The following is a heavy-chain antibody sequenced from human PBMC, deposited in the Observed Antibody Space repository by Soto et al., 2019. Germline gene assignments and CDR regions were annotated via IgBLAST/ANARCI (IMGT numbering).Heavy chain of an antibody. J-gene: IGHJ6*02. Sequence: ASVKVSCKASGYTFTSYYMHWVRQAPGQGLEWMGIINPSGGSTSYAQKFQGRVTMTRDTSTSTVYMELSSLRSEDTAVYYCARDLATTRYSGSYYYYYGMDVWGQGTTVTVSS. CDR3: ARDLATTRYSGSYYYYYGMDV. CDR1: GYTFTSYY. D-gene: IGHD1-26*01. V-gene: IGHV1-46*01. CDR2: INPSGGST.